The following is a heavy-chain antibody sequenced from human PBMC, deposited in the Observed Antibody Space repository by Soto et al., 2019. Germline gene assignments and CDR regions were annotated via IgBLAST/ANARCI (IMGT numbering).Heavy chain of an antibody. D-gene: IGHD2-21*02. Sequence: QVQLQESGPGLVKPSQTLSLTCTVSGGSISSGDYYWSWIRQPPGKGLEWIGYIYYSGSTYYNPSLKSRVTISVHTSKNQFPRELSSVTAADTAGYYCARDRGSDCGGDCYHSDQAGNCFAPWGQGTLVTVSS. V-gene: IGHV4-30-4*01. CDR1: GGSISSGDYY. CDR3: ARDRGSDCGGDCYHSDQAGNCFAP. J-gene: IGHJ5*02. CDR2: IYYSGST.